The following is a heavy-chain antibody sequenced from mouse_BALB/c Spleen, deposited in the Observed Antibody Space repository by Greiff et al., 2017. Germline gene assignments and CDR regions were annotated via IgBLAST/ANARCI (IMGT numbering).Heavy chain of an antibody. D-gene: IGHD2-2*01. V-gene: IGHV1-74*04. CDR1: GYTFTSYW. CDR3: ARSFYYGYDGGSWFAY. CDR2: IDPSNSET. Sequence: VQLQESGPELVRPGASVKMSCKASGYTFTSYWMHWVKQRPGQGLEWIGMIDPSNSETRLNQKFKDKATLNVDKSSNTAYMQLSSLTSEDSAVYYCARSFYYGYDGGSWFAYWGQGTLVTVSA. J-gene: IGHJ3*01.